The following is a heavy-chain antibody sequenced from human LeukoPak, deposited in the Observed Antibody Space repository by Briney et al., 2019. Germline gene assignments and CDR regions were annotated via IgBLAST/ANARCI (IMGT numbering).Heavy chain of an antibody. Sequence: ASVKVSCKASGYTFTTYYIHWVRQAPGQGLEWMGIINPSGGGTSFAQKFQGRVTMTRDTSTTTVYMELSSLRSEDTAVYYCARDRVTTNTPYFDYWGQGTLVTVSS. V-gene: IGHV1-46*01. J-gene: IGHJ4*02. D-gene: IGHD4-17*01. CDR1: GYTFTTYY. CDR3: ARDRVTTNTPYFDY. CDR2: INPSGGGT.